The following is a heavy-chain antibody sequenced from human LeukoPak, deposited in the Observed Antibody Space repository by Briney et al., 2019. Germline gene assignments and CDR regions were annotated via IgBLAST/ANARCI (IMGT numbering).Heavy chain of an antibody. CDR2: ISGGGTGT. Sequence: GSLRLSCAASGFTFSSHAMSWVRQAPGKGLEWVSAISGGGTGTYYADSAKGRFTISRDNSKSTLYLQMNSLRAEDTAVYYCARGIIYDRRSYYYYGVDVWGQGTTVTVSS. CDR1: GFTFSSHA. D-gene: IGHD5/OR15-5a*01. V-gene: IGHV3-23*01. J-gene: IGHJ6*02. CDR3: ARGIIYDRRSYYYYGVDV.